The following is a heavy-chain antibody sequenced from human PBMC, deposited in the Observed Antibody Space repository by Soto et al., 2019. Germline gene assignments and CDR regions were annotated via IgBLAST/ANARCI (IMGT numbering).Heavy chain of an antibody. CDR2: INPNSGGT. J-gene: IGHJ6*02. CDR1: GYTFTGYY. CDR3: ARGGGIGYCSSTSCSSTYYYGMDV. V-gene: IGHV1-2*04. D-gene: IGHD2-2*01. Sequence: ASVKVSCKASGYTFTGYYMHWVRQAPGQGLEWMGWINPNSGGTNYAQKFQGWVTMTRDTSISTAYMELGRLRSDDTAVYYCARGGGIGYCSSTSCSSTYYYGMDVWGQGTTVTVSS.